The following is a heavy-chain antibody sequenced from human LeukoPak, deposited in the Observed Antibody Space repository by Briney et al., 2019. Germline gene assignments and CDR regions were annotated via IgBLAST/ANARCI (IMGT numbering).Heavy chain of an antibody. J-gene: IGHJ6*03. D-gene: IGHD5-18*01. CDR2: IYYSGST. Sequence: KPSETLSLTCTVSGGSLTTYYWSWIRQPPGKGLEWIGYIYYSGSTNYNPPLKSRVTISVDTSKNQFSLKLSSVTAADTAVYYCARGNNPGYSYGWGYYYYYYMDVWGKGTTVTVSS. CDR1: GGSLTTYY. CDR3: ARGNNPGYSYGWGYYYYYYMDV. V-gene: IGHV4-59*01.